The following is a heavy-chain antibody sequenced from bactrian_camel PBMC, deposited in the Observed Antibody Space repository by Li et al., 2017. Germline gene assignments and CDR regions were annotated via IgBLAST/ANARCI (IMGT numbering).Heavy chain of an antibody. CDR2: ITGGGGST. J-gene: IGHJ4*01. D-gene: IGHD4*01. CDR3: AKASDLLLYEYNY. CDR1: SFPFFTKA. V-gene: IGHV3S31*01. Sequence: VQLVESGGGLVQPGESLTLSCVASSFPFFTKAMSWVRQPPGKELEWVSGITGGGGSTFYADSVKGRFNISRDNANNTLYLQLSSLKTEDTATYYCAKASDLLLYEYNYWGQGTQVTVS.